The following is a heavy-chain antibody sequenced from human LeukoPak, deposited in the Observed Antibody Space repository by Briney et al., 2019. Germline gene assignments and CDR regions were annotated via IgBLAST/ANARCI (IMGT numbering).Heavy chain of an antibody. CDR3: ARDDYSSSYYDNDAFDI. V-gene: IGHV3-48*01. J-gene: IGHJ3*02. CDR2: ISSSSSTI. Sequence: GGSLRLSCAASGFTFSSYSMNWVRQAPGKGLEWVSYISSSSSTIYYADSVKGRFTISKDNAKNSLYLQMNSLRAEDTAVYYCARDDYSSSYYDNDAFDIWGQGTRVTVSS. CDR1: GFTFSSYS. D-gene: IGHD6-13*01.